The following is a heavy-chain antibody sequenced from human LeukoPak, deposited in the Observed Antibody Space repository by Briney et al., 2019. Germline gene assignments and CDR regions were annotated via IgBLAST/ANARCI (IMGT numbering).Heavy chain of an antibody. CDR3: ARDHHPGYHDSLGFNWLDP. J-gene: IGHJ5*02. CDR2: ISSDGGST. D-gene: IGHD3-22*01. CDR1: EFTFSRYS. Sequence: GGSLRLSCAASEFTFSRYSLHWVRQAPGKGLEYVSAISSDGGSTYYGNSVKGRFIISRDNSKNTLYLQMGSLRAEDTAVYYCARDHHPGYHDSLGFNWLDPWGQGTLVSVSS. V-gene: IGHV3-64*01.